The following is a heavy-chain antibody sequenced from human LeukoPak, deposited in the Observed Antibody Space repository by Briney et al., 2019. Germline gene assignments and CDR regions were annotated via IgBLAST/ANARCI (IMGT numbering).Heavy chain of an antibody. J-gene: IGHJ4*02. V-gene: IGHV4-39*07. D-gene: IGHD3-22*01. CDR1: GGSISSSSYY. CDR2: IYYSGST. CDR3: ARDHGNYYDSSGPRDY. Sequence: NPSETLSLTCTISGGSISSSSYYWGWIRQPPGKGLEWIGSIYYSGSTHYNPSLKSRVTISVDTSKNQFSLKLSSVTAADTAVYYCARDHGNYYDSSGPRDYWGQGTLVTVSS.